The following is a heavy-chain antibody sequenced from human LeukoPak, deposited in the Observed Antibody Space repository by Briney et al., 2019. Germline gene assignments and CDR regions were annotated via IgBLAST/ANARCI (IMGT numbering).Heavy chain of an antibody. CDR3: ARHGTLGSTTYPLDY. D-gene: IGHD1-26*01. Sequence: PSETLSLTCTVSGGSISSYYWSWIRHAPGKGLEWIGDIYYSGSTNYNASLKSRVTVSVDTSKNQFSLKLSSVTAADTAVYYCARHGTLGSTTYPLDYWGQGTLVTVSS. J-gene: IGHJ4*02. CDR1: GGSISSYY. V-gene: IGHV4-59*08. CDR2: IYYSGST.